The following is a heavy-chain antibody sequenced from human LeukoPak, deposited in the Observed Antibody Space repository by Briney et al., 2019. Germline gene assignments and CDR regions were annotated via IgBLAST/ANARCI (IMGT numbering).Heavy chain of an antibody. CDR1: GFTFSSYS. CDR2: ISSSSSYI. V-gene: IGHV3-21*01. J-gene: IGHJ4*02. D-gene: IGHD5-12*01. CDR3: ARARRVATQDPRLVKPFFDY. Sequence: PGGSLRLSCAASGFTFSSYSMNWVRQAPGKGLEWVSSISSSSSYIYYADSVKGRFTISRDNAKNSLYLQMNSLRAEDTAVYYCARARRVATQDPRLVKPFFDYWGQGTLVTVSS.